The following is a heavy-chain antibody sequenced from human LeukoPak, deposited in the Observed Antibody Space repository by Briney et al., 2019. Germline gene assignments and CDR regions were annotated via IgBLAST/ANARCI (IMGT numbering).Heavy chain of an antibody. CDR3: ARHLSGSKDY. CDR1: GGSISTTNPY. J-gene: IGHJ4*02. CDR2: ILYSGTT. Sequence: TPSETLSLTCTVSGGSISTTNPYWGWIRQPPGKGLEWIGSILYSGTTYDNPSLKSRVTISVDTSNSQLSLKLTSVTAADTAVYFCARHLSGSKDYWGQGILITVSS. D-gene: IGHD3-10*01. V-gene: IGHV4-39*01.